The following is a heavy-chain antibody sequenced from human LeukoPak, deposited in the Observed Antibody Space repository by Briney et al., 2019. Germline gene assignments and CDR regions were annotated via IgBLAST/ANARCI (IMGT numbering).Heavy chain of an antibody. J-gene: IGHJ4*02. Sequence: ASVKVSCKASGYTFTIYAMHWVRQAPGQRLEWMGWINAGNGNTKYSQKFQGRVTITRDTSAGTAYMELSSLRSEDTAVYYCAREGKPYYFDYWGQGTLVTVSS. CDR3: AREGKPYYFDY. D-gene: IGHD1-14*01. CDR2: INAGNGNT. V-gene: IGHV1-3*01. CDR1: GYTFTIYA.